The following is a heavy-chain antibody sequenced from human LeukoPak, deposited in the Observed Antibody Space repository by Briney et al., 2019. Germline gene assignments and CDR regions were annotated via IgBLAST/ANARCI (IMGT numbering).Heavy chain of an antibody. Sequence: SETRSLTCTVSGGSLSHYYWSWIRQSPGKGLEWIGYIYYSGNTNYNASLKSRVAISVDTSRNQFSLQLRSVTAADTAVYYCAREDPQTTVPEGMDVWGQGTTVIVSS. CDR1: GGSLSHYY. CDR3: AREDPQTTVPEGMDV. V-gene: IGHV4-59*01. D-gene: IGHD4-17*01. J-gene: IGHJ6*02. CDR2: IYYSGNT.